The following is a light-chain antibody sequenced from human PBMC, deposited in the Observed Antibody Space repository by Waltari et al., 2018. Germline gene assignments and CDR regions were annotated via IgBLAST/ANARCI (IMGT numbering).Light chain of an antibody. Sequence: QSAPTQPASVSGSPGQSLPLPCTGTNSDVGRYNLVSWYQQHPDKAPKLIIYDVTERPSGVSDRLSGSKSGNTASLTISGLQAEDEADYYCCSYAGSFTWVFGGGTKLTVL. CDR2: DVT. CDR1: NSDVGRYNL. J-gene: IGLJ3*02. V-gene: IGLV2-23*02. CDR3: CSYAGSFTWV.